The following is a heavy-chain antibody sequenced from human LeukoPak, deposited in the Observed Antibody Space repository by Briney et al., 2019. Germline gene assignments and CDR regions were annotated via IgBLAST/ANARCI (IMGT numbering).Heavy chain of an antibody. CDR2: IHYSGSS. Sequence: TSETLSLTCTVSGDSTSNFYWTWIRQSPGKGLEWIGNIHYSGSSVYNPSLKSRGTISIDTSRRQFFLKLNSVTAADTAIYSCALAPNSNWFDFWGPGILVTVSS. CDR1: GDSTSNFY. CDR3: ALAPNSNWFDF. D-gene: IGHD2-8*01. V-gene: IGHV4-59*03. J-gene: IGHJ5*01.